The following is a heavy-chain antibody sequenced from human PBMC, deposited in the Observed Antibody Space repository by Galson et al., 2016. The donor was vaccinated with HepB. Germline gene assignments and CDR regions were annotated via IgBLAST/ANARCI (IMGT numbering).Heavy chain of an antibody. Sequence: SLRLSCAASGFTFSTYSMNWVRQAPGKGLEWVPYIRGGNTNADYAVSVKGRFTISRDDATNSLFLQMNSLRDEDTAIYYCARDHDWALDYWGQGTLVSVSS. CDR1: GFTFSTYS. D-gene: IGHD3-9*01. CDR2: IRGGNTNA. V-gene: IGHV3-48*02. J-gene: IGHJ4*02. CDR3: ARDHDWALDY.